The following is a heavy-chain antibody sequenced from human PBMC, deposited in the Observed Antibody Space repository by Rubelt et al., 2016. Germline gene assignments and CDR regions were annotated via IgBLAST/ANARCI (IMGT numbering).Heavy chain of an antibody. V-gene: IGHV4-59*01. J-gene: IGHJ4*02. CDR2: IYYSGST. D-gene: IGHD6-13*01. CDR1: GDSISSYY. CDR3: AGGAAAIFDY. Sequence: QVQLQESGPGLVKPSETLSLTCTVSGDSISSYYWSWIRQPPGKGLEWIGYIYYSGSTNYNPSLKSRVTISVDTSKNQFSLKLSSVTAADTAVYYCAGGAAAIFDYWGQGTLVTVSS.